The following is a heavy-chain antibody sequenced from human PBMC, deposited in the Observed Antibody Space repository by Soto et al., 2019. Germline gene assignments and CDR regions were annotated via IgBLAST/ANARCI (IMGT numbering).Heavy chain of an antibody. D-gene: IGHD2-2*01. CDR1: GFTFSSYW. V-gene: IGHV3-74*01. CDR2: INSDGSST. Sequence: GGSLRLSCAASGFTFSSYWMHWVRQAPGKGLVWVSRINSDGSSTSYADSVKGQFTISRDNAKNTLYLQMNSLRAEDTAVYYCARHCSSTSCYDPYYYMDVWGKGTTVTVSS. CDR3: ARHCSSTSCYDPYYYMDV. J-gene: IGHJ6*03.